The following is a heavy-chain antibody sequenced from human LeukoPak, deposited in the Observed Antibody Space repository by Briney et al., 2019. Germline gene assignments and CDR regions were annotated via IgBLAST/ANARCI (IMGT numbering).Heavy chain of an antibody. CDR3: ARGTLMVRGVIDDY. D-gene: IGHD3-10*01. Sequence: SVKVSCKVSGGTFSSYAISWVRQAPGQGLEWMGRIIPILGIANYAQKFQGRVTITADKSTSTAYMELSSPRSEDTAVYYCARGTLMVRGVIDDYWGQGTLVTVSS. CDR1: GGTFSSYA. CDR2: IIPILGIA. J-gene: IGHJ4*02. V-gene: IGHV1-69*04.